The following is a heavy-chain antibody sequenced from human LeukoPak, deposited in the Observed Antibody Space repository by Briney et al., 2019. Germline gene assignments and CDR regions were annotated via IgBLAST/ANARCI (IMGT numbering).Heavy chain of an antibody. CDR2: INSDGSST. J-gene: IGHJ6*02. V-gene: IGHV3-74*01. Sequence: GGSLRLSCAASGFTFSSYWMHWVRRAPGKGLVWVSRINSDGSSTTYADSVKGRFTISRDNAKNTLYLQMNSLRAEDTAVYYCARAYRELWDDYNVPNACMDVWGQGTTVTVSS. D-gene: IGHD5-24*01. CDR1: GFTFSSYW. CDR3: ARAYRELWDDYNVPNACMDV.